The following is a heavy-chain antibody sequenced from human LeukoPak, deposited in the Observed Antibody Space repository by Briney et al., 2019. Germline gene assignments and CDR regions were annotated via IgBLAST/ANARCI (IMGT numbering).Heavy chain of an antibody. CDR2: IFNPGGAT. V-gene: IGHV3-74*01. Sequence: PGGSLRLSCAASGFTFSSYWMHWVRQAPGKGLVWVSSIFNPGGATAYVDSVKGRFTISRDKAENSLSLQMNSLRVEDTAVYYCVRVNCAVDCTSRDWYFDLWGRGTLVVVSS. D-gene: IGHD2-21*02. CDR1: GFTFSSYW. CDR3: VRVNCAVDCTSRDWYFDL. J-gene: IGHJ2*01.